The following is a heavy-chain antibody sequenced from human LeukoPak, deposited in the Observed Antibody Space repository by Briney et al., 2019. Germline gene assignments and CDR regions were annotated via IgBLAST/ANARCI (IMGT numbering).Heavy chain of an antibody. J-gene: IGHJ4*02. CDR3: ATDQDYYGSGSYYRN. D-gene: IGHD3-10*01. CDR2: FDPEDGET. Sequence: ASVKVSCKVSGYTLTKLSMHWVRQAPGKGLEWMGGFDPEDGETIYAQKFQGRVTMTEDTSTDTAYMELSSLRSEDTAVYYCATDQDYYGSGSYYRNWGQGTLVTVSS. CDR1: GYTLTKLS. V-gene: IGHV1-24*01.